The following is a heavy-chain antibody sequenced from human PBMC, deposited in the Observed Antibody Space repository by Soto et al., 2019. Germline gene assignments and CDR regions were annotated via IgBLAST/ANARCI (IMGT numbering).Heavy chain of an antibody. CDR3: ARDSSHRITTIVVVTRPNDAFDI. D-gene: IGHD3-22*01. CDR2: ISAYNGNT. Sequence: KRLEWVGWISAYNGNTNYAQKLQGRVTMTTDTSTSTAYMELRSLRPDDTAVYYCARDSSHRITTIVVVTRPNDAFDIWGQGTMVTVSS. J-gene: IGHJ3*02. V-gene: IGHV1-18*01.